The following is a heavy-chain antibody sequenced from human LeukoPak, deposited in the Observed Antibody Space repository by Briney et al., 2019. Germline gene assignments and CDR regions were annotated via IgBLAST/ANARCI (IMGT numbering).Heavy chain of an antibody. CDR1: GGSISSYY. CDR3: ARLTVGATYYYYYYMDV. D-gene: IGHD1-26*01. V-gene: IGHV4-59*08. Sequence: SETLSLTCTVSGGSISSYYWSWIRQPPGKGLEWIGYIYYSGSTNYNPSLKSRVTISVDTSKNQFSLKLSSVTADDTAVYYCARLTVGATYYYYYYMDVWGKGTTVTVSS. J-gene: IGHJ6*03. CDR2: IYYSGST.